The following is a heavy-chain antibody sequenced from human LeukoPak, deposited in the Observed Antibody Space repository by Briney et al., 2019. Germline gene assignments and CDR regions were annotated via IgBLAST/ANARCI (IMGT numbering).Heavy chain of an antibody. CDR3: ARDLGYCSSTSCYLFIDY. CDR2: INPNSGGT. CDR1: GYTFTGYY. V-gene: IGHV1-2*04. J-gene: IGHJ4*02. Sequence: ASVKVSCKASGYTFTGYYMHWVRQAPGQGLEWMGWINPNSGGTNYAQKFQGWVTMTRDTSISTAYMELSRLRSDDTAVYYCARDLGYCSSTSCYLFIDYWGQGTLVIVSS. D-gene: IGHD2-2*01.